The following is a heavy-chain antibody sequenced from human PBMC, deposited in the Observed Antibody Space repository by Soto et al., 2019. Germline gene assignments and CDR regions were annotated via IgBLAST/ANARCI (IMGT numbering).Heavy chain of an antibody. CDR2: ISYDGGSE. J-gene: IGHJ3*02. CDR3: ARDRKSELGYCSTTSCFDAFDI. CDR1: GFTFSSYA. V-gene: IGHV3-30-3*01. D-gene: IGHD2-2*01. Sequence: QVQLVESGGGVVQPGKSLRLSCAASGFTFSSYAMHWVRQAPGKGLEWVAFISYDGGSEYYADSVRGRFTISRDNSENTLYLQVNSLRPEDTAVYYCARDRKSELGYCSTTSCFDAFDIWGQGTMVTVSS.